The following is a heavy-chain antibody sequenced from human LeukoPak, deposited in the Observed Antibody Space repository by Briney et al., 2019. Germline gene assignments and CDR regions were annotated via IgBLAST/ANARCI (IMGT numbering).Heavy chain of an antibody. CDR1: GGSISSSSYY. CDR3: ARGRSAAAPGPNWFDP. D-gene: IGHD2-2*01. Sequence: SETLSLTCTVSGGSISSSSYYWGWIRQPPGKGLEWIGSIYYSGSTNYNPSLKSRVTMSVDTSKNQFSLKLSSVTAADTAVYYCARGRSAAAPGPNWFDPWGQGTLVTVSS. V-gene: IGHV4-39*07. CDR2: IYYSGST. J-gene: IGHJ5*02.